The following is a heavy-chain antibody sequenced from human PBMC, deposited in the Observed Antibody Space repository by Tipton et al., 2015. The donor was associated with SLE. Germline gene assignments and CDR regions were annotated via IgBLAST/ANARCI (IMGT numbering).Heavy chain of an antibody. CDR1: GGSISSHY. V-gene: IGHV4-59*11. CDR3: ASRTGDKGNWFDP. Sequence: TLSLTCTVSGGSISSHYWSWIRQPPGKGLEWIGYIYYSGSTNYNPSLKSRVTISVDTSKNQFSLKLSSVTAADTAVYYCASRTGDKGNWFDPWGQGTLVTVSS. CDR2: IYYSGST. D-gene: IGHD7-27*01. J-gene: IGHJ5*02.